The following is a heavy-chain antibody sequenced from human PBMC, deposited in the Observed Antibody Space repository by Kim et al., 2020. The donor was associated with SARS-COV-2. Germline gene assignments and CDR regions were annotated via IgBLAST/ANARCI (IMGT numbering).Heavy chain of an antibody. CDR2: ISYDGSNK. D-gene: IGHD3-3*01. Sequence: GGSLRLSCAASGFTFSSYGMHWVRQAPGKGLEWVAVISYDGSNKYYADSVKGRFTISRDNSKNTLYLQMNSLRAEDTAVYYCAKGSITNFGVAVSGNWFDPWGQGTLVTVSS. CDR1: GFTFSSYG. J-gene: IGHJ5*02. V-gene: IGHV3-30*18. CDR3: AKGSITNFGVAVSGNWFDP.